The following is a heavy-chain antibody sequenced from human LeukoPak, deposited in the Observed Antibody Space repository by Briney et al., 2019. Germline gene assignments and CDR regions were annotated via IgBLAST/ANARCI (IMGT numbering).Heavy chain of an antibody. CDR2: IKSKTDGGTT. CDR1: GFTFSNAW. D-gene: IGHD2-8*01. V-gene: IGHV3-15*01. CDR3: ITDILLYCTNGVCTVAY. Sequence: GGSLRLSCAASGFTFSNAWMSWVRQAPGKGLEWVGRIKSKTDGGTTDYAAPVKGRFTISRDDSKNTLYLQMNSLKTEDTAVYYCITDILLYCTNGVCTVAYWGQGTLVTVSS. J-gene: IGHJ4*02.